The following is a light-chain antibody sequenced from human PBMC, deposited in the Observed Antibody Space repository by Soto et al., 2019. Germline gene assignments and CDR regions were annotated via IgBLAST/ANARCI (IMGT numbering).Light chain of an antibody. CDR3: HQSYSTPPWT. V-gene: IGKV1-39*01. CDR2: AAS. CDR1: QRISSY. Sequence: SQSNLSASVGDGVTLTFRGTQRISSYLNWYQQKAGKDAKLLIYAASSLQTGGPSWFCGSGSGTDYSLTISSLLPADFATYYCHQSYSTPPWTFSQGTKV. J-gene: IGKJ1*01.